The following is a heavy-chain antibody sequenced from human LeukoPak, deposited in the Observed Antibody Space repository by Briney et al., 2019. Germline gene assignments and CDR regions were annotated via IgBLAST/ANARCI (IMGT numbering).Heavy chain of an antibody. V-gene: IGHV4-39*07. CDR3: ARGGSSSWYPNNYFDY. CDR2: IYYSGST. Sequence: SETLSLTCTVSGGSISSSSYYWGWIRQPPGKGLEWIGSIYYSGSTYYNPSLKSRVTISVDTSKNQFSLKLSSVTAADTAVYYCARGGSSSWYPNNYFDYWGQGTLVTVSS. J-gene: IGHJ4*02. CDR1: GGSISSSSYY. D-gene: IGHD6-13*01.